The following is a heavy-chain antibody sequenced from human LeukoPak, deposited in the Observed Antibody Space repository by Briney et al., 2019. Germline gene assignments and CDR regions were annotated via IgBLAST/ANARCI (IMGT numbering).Heavy chain of an antibody. D-gene: IGHD1-26*01. V-gene: IGHV1-46*01. CDR3: ARAVVGATRGIDY. CDR2: INPSGGST. Sequence: ASVKVSCXASGYTFTSYYMHWVRQAPGQGLEWMGIINPSGGSTSYAQKFQGRVTMTRDTSTSTVYMELSSLRSDDTAVYYCARAVVGATRGIDYWGQGTLVTVSS. J-gene: IGHJ4*02. CDR1: GYTFTSYY.